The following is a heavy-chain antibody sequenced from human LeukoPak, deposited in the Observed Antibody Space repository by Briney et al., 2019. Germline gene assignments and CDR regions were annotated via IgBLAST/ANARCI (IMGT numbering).Heavy chain of an antibody. CDR1: GFTFSSYA. CDR3: AKGSYDFWSADDWFDP. CDR2: ISGSGGST. D-gene: IGHD3-3*01. J-gene: IGHJ5*02. V-gene: IGHV3-23*01. Sequence: GGSLRLSCAASGFTFSSYAMSWVRQAPGKGLEWVSAISGSGGSTYYADSVKGRFTISRDNSKNTLYLQMNSLRAEDTAVYYRAKGSYDFWSADDWFDPWGQGTLVTVSS.